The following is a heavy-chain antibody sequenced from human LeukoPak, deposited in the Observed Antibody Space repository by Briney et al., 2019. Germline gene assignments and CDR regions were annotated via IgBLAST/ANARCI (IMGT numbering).Heavy chain of an antibody. D-gene: IGHD1-26*01. CDR3: ANGVGATFAY. J-gene: IGHJ4*02. CDR1: GYSFTSYW. V-gene: IGHV5-51*01. CDR2: IYPGDSDT. Sequence: GESLKISCQGSGYSFTSYWIGWVRQMPVKGLEWMGIIYPGDSDTRYSPSFQGQVTISADKSINTAYLQWSSLKASDIAIYYCANGVGATFAYRGQGTVVTLSS.